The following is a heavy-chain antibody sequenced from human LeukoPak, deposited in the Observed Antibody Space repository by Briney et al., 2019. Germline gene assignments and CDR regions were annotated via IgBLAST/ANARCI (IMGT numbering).Heavy chain of an antibody. J-gene: IGHJ4*02. CDR2: ISSSSSTI. Sequence: GGSLRLSCAASGFTFSSYSMSWVRQAPGKGLEWVSYISSSSSTIYYADSVKGRFTISRDNAKNSLYLQMNSLRAEDTAVYYCASHDSEGYFDYWGQGTLVTVSS. D-gene: IGHD3-22*01. V-gene: IGHV3-48*01. CDR3: ASHDSEGYFDY. CDR1: GFTFSSYS.